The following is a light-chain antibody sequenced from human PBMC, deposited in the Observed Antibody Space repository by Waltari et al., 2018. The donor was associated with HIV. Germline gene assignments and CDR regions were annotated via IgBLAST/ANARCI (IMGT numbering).Light chain of an antibody. J-gene: IGLJ2*01. CDR3: GSSTNSNIVL. V-gene: IGLV2-14*01. Sequence: QSALTQTASVSASPGQSITISCTGLNNAIGADQSVSWYQQHPGKVPKLLIYDVANRPAGVSGRFSGSKSVNTASLTISWLQPDDEADYYCGSSTNSNIVLFGGGTKLTVL. CDR1: NNAIGADQS. CDR2: DVA.